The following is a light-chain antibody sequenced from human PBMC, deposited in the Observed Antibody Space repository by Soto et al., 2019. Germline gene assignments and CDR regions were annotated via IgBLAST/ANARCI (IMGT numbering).Light chain of an antibody. J-gene: IGKJ2*02. V-gene: IGKV3-20*01. CDR2: GSS. Sequence: EIVLTQSPGTLSLSPGEIATLSCSASQSVSSSYFAWYQQKPGQAPRLVIYGSSSRATGIPDRFSGSGSGTDFPLTISRLDSEDFEVYYCQQYGSSPCTFRKGTKLEI. CDR3: QQYGSSPCT. CDR1: QSVSSSY.